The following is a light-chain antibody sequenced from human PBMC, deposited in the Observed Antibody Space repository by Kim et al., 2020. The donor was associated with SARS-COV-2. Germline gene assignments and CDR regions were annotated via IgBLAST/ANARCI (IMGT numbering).Light chain of an antibody. CDR2: YDS. CDR3: QVWDSSSDHPYV. CDR1: NIGSKS. J-gene: IGLJ1*01. V-gene: IGLV3-21*04. Sequence: PGKTARINGGGNNIGSKSVHWYQQKPGQAPVLVIYYDSDRPSGIPERFSGSNSGNTATLTISRVEAGDEADYYCQVWDSSSDHPYVFGTGTKVTVL.